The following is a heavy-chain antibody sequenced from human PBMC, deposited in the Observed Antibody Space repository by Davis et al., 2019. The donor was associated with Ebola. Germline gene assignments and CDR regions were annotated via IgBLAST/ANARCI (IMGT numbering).Heavy chain of an antibody. CDR2: ISGGGYTT. V-gene: IGHV3-23*01. Sequence: PGGSLRLSCAASGFTFSSYGMNWVRQTPGKGLEWVSGISGGGYTTDYADSVKGRFTISRDNSKNTLYLQMNSLRAEDTAVYYCAKETIRYCSGGSCYSGWFDPWGQGTLVTVSS. D-gene: IGHD2-15*01. J-gene: IGHJ5*02. CDR1: GFTFSSYG. CDR3: AKETIRYCSGGSCYSGWFDP.